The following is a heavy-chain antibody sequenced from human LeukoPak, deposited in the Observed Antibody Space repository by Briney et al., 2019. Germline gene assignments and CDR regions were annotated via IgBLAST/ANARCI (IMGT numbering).Heavy chain of an antibody. Sequence: GRSLRLSCAASGFTFSSYAMHWVRQAPGKGLEWVAVISYDGSNKYYADSVEGRFTISRDNSKNTLYLQMNSLRAEDTAVYYCASSSWNGVGLDYWGQGTLVTVSS. CDR2: ISYDGSNK. D-gene: IGHD1-1*01. J-gene: IGHJ4*02. CDR3: ASSSWNGVGLDY. CDR1: GFTFSSYA. V-gene: IGHV3-30*04.